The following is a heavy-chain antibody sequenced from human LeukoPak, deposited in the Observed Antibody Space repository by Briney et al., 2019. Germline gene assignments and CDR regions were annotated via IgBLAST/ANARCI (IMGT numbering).Heavy chain of an antibody. CDR1: GYTLTELS. CDR3: ATDPDSSGWYVWSLDY. Sequence: ASVKVSCKVSGYTLTELSMHWVRQAPGKGLEWMGGFDPEDGETIYAQKFQGRVTMTEDTSTDTAYMELSSLRSEDTAVYYCATDPDSSGWYVWSLDYWGQGTLVTVSS. V-gene: IGHV1-24*01. D-gene: IGHD6-19*01. CDR2: FDPEDGET. J-gene: IGHJ4*02.